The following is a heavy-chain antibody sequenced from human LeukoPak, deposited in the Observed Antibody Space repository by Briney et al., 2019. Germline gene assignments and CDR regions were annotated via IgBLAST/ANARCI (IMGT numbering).Heavy chain of an antibody. CDR2: INHSGST. CDR1: GGSFSGYY. Sequence: SETLSLTCAVYGGSFSGYYWSWIRQPPGKGLEWIGEINHSGSTNYNPSLKSRVTISVDTSKNQFSLKLSSVTAADTAVYYCARGRVFDYWGQGTLVTVSS. V-gene: IGHV4-34*01. D-gene: IGHD3-10*01. CDR3: ARGRVFDY. J-gene: IGHJ4*02.